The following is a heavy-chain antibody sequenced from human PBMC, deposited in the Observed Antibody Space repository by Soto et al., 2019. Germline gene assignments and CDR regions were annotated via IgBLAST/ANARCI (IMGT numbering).Heavy chain of an antibody. D-gene: IGHD4-17*01. CDR2: ISGSGGST. J-gene: IGHJ4*02. CDR3: AKYASGEYVGIDY. Sequence: PGGYLRLSCAAYGLTCSSNAMSWVRQAPGKGLEWVSAISGSGGSTYYADSVKGRFTISRDNSKNTLDLQMNSLRAEDTAVYYCAKYASGEYVGIDYRGQGTLVTASS. V-gene: IGHV3-23*01. CDR1: GLTCSSNA.